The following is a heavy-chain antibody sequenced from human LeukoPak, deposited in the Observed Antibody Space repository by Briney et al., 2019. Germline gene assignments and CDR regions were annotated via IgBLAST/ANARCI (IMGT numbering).Heavy chain of an antibody. CDR3: ARAATGLGVVGFDY. Sequence: GGSLRLSCAASGFTFSSYAMHWVRQAPGKGLEWVAVISYDGSNKYYADSVKGRFTISRDNSKNTLYLQMNSPRAEDTAVYYCARAATGLGVVGFDYWGQGTLVTVSS. CDR1: GFTFSSYA. V-gene: IGHV3-30-3*01. J-gene: IGHJ4*02. CDR2: ISYDGSNK.